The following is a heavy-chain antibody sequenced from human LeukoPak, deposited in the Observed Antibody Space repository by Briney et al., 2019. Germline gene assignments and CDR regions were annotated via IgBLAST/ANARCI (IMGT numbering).Heavy chain of an antibody. D-gene: IGHD3-3*01. CDR1: GYIFGGYW. CDR3: ASGFLQWLY. J-gene: IGHJ4*02. V-gene: IGHV3-7*01. Sequence: GGSLRLSCAASGYIFGGYWMSWVRQAPGRGLEWVANINPDGSIKYYVDSIKGRFTISRDNAKNSLYLQMNSLRAEDTAVYYCASGFLQWLYWGQGTLVTVSS. CDR2: INPDGSIK.